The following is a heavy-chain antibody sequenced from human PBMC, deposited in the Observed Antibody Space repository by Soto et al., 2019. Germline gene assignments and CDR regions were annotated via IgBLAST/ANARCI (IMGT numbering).Heavy chain of an antibody. V-gene: IGHV1-18*01. CDR3: ARKGGEWEPADY. D-gene: IGHD1-26*01. J-gene: IGHJ4*02. Sequence: QVQLVQSGAEVKSPGASVKVSCKASGYTFSNNGINGVRQAPGQGLEWMGWISAYTGNTKYAQSFQGRVTMTTDTSTSTAYLELRTLRYDDTAVYYCARKGGEWEPADYWGQGTLVTVSS. CDR2: ISAYTGNT. CDR1: GYTFSNNG.